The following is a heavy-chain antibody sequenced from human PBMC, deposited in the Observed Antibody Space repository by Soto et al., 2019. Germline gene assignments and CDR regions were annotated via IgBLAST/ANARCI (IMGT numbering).Heavy chain of an antibody. Sequence: GESLKISCKGSGYSFTSYWISWVRQMPGKGLEWMGRIDPSDSYTNYSPSFQGHVTISAGKSISTAYLQWSSLKASDTAMYYCARYQGYCSSTSCYHYYYGMDVWGQGTTVTVSS. CDR2: IDPSDSYT. CDR3: ARYQGYCSSTSCYHYYYGMDV. V-gene: IGHV5-10-1*01. CDR1: GYSFTSYW. D-gene: IGHD2-2*01. J-gene: IGHJ6*02.